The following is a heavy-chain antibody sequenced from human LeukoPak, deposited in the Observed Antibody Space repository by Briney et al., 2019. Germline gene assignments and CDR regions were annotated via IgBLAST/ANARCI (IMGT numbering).Heavy chain of an antibody. CDR3: GRHLGYCSGSTCYWEPDAFDF. J-gene: IGHJ3*01. CDR1: GGSISRNNYN. CDR2: FFYSGST. D-gene: IGHD2-15*01. V-gene: IGHV4-39*01. Sequence: SETLSLSCTVSGGSISRNNYNWGWIRQPPGKGLEWIGSFFYSGSTYYNPSLKSRVTISVDTAKNQFSLKLSAVTAADTAVYYCGRHLGYCSGSTCYWEPDAFDFWGQGTLVTVSS.